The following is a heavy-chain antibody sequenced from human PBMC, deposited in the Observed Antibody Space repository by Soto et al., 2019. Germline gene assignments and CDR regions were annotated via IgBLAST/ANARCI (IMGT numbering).Heavy chain of an antibody. Sequence: SETLSLTCTVSGASIITDNYFWVWIRQSPRRGLELIGSISYSGRTYDDPSLQSRVTISIDASKNQFSLKLTSVTTADTAVYYCARRRASDYGGNHHPYYFDRWGQGALVTV. V-gene: IGHV4-39*01. J-gene: IGHJ4*02. CDR2: ISYSGRT. CDR3: ARRRASDYGGNHHPYYFDR. CDR1: GASIITDNYF. D-gene: IGHD4-17*01.